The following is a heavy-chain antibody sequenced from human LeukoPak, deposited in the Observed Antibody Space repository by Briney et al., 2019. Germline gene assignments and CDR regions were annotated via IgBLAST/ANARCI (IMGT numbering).Heavy chain of an antibody. CDR2: INSDGSST. V-gene: IGHV3-74*01. D-gene: IGHD6-13*01. CDR3: AVTGYSSSWYAFDY. J-gene: IGHJ4*02. Sequence: PGGSLRLSCAASGFTFSSYWMHWVRRAPGKGLVWVSRINSDGSSTSYADSVKGRFTISRDNAKNTLYLQMNSLRAEDTAVYYCAVTGYSSSWYAFDYWGQGTLVTVSS. CDR1: GFTFSSYW.